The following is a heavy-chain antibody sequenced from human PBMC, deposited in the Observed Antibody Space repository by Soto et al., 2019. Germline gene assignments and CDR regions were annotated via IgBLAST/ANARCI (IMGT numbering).Heavy chain of an antibody. Sequence: SETLSLTCSVSGFSISRGYYWAWVRQPPGKGLEWIGTIYQNGRSFHNPSLKSRSFISMDTSLNQFSLRLRSDDTAVYYCAREGSSGWCDWGQGTLVTVSS. CDR1: GFSISRGYY. J-gene: IGHJ4*02. CDR2: IYQNGRS. CDR3: AREGSSGWCD. D-gene: IGHD6-19*01. V-gene: IGHV4-38-2*02.